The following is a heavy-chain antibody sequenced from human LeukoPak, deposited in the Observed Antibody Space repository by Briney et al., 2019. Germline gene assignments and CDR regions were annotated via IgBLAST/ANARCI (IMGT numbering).Heavy chain of an antibody. V-gene: IGHV4-39*07. CDR1: GGSISSSSYY. CDR2: IYYSGST. J-gene: IGHJ2*01. CDR3: ARVIGGQQLPIYWYFDL. Sequence: SETLSLTCTVSGGSISSSSYYWGWIRQPPGKGLEWIGSIYYSGSTNYNPSLKSRVTISVDTSKNQFSLRLSSVTAADTAVYYCARVIGGQQLPIYWYFDLWGRGTLVTVSS. D-gene: IGHD6-13*01.